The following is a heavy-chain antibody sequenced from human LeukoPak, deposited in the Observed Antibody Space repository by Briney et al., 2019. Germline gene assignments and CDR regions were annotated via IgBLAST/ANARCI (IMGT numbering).Heavy chain of an antibody. J-gene: IGHJ4*02. CDR2: INPNSGGT. D-gene: IGHD6-19*01. V-gene: IGHV1-2*02. CDR3: ARGRVVDSSGWFDY. CDR1: GYTFTGYY. Sequence: GASVKVSCKASGYTFTGYYVHWVRQAPGQGLEWMGWINPNSGGTNYAQKFQGRVTMTRDTSISTAYMELGRLRSDDTAVYYCARGRVVDSSGWFDYWGQGTLVTVSS.